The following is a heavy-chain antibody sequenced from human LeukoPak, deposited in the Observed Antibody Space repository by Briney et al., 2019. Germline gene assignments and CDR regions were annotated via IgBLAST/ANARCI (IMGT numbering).Heavy chain of an antibody. Sequence: GGSLRLSCAASGFTFDDYGMSWVGQAPGKGLEWVSGINWNGGSTGYADSVKGRFTISRDNAKNSLYLQMNSLRAEDTALYYCARVVTMVRGVISYYMDVWGKGTTVTVSS. J-gene: IGHJ6*03. CDR1: GFTFDDYG. CDR2: INWNGGST. V-gene: IGHV3-20*04. D-gene: IGHD3-10*01. CDR3: ARVVTMVRGVISYYMDV.